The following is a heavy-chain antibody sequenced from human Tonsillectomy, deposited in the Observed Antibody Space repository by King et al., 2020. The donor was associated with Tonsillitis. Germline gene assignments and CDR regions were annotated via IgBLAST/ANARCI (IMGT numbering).Heavy chain of an antibody. D-gene: IGHD4-17*01. CDR2: IFSYDEK. V-gene: IGHV2-26*01. CDR1: GFSLSNAGMS. J-gene: IGHJ6*02. Sequence: VTLKESGPVLVKPTETLTLTCTVSGFSLSNAGMSVSWIRQPPGKALEWLAHIFSYDEKSYSTSLKSRLTISKDTSKSQVVLTMTNMDPVDTATYFCARVTTVTKSYYYYGMDVWGPGTTVTVSS. CDR3: ARVTTVTKSYYYYGMDV.